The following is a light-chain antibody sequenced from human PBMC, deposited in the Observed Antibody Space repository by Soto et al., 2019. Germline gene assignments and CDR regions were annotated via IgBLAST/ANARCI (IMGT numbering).Light chain of an antibody. V-gene: IGKV3-20*01. Sequence: ESVLTQSLCTPPLSPGERGTLSCRASQSVGSRYLAWYQQKPGQAPRLLLYGVSTRATGIPDRLSGSGSGTDFTLTITRLEPEDSAVYYCQQYGVSPITFGQGTRLEI. J-gene: IGKJ5*01. CDR1: QSVGSRY. CDR2: GVS. CDR3: QQYGVSPIT.